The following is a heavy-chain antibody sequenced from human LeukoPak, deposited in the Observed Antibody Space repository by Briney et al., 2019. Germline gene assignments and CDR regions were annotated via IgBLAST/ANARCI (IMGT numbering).Heavy chain of an antibody. CDR1: GFTVSSNY. CDR3: ARDALGYCSSTSCYGGAFDI. CDR2: IYSGGST. J-gene: IGHJ3*02. Sequence: GGSLRLSCAASGFTVSSNYMSWVRQAPGKGLEWVSVIYSGGSTYYADSVKGRFTISRDNSKNTLYLQMNSLRAEDTAVYYCARDALGYCSSTSCYGGAFDIWGQGTMVTVSS. V-gene: IGHV3-53*01. D-gene: IGHD2-2*01.